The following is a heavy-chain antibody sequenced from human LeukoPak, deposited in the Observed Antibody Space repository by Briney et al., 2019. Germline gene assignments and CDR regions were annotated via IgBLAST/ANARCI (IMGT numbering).Heavy chain of an antibody. CDR3: ARGAGWNYFEY. CDR2: FYSGGST. V-gene: IGHV3-66*02. D-gene: IGHD6-19*01. Sequence: PGGSLRLSCAASGFTVSSNYTSWVRQAPGKGLEWVSVFYSGGSTYYADSVQGRFTISRDNSKNTVHLQMNSLRAEDTAVYYCARGAGWNYFEYWGQGTLVTVSS. J-gene: IGHJ4*02. CDR1: GFTVSSNY.